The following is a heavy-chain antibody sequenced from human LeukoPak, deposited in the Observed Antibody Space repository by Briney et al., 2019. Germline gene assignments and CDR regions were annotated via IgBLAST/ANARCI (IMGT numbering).Heavy chain of an antibody. J-gene: IGHJ4*02. D-gene: IGHD3-3*01. CDR2: ISASNGNT. CDR1: GYTFSKYG. Sequence: ASVKVSCKASGYTFSKYGITWVRLAPGQGLEWMGWISASNGNTNYAQELQGRVTMTTDTSTSTAYMELRSLRSDDTAVYYCARGSGLIGWYYFDYWGQGTLVTVSS. V-gene: IGHV1-18*01. CDR3: ARGSGLIGWYYFDY.